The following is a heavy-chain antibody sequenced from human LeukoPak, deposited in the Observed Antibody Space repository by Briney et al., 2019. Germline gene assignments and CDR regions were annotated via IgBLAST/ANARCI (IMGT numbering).Heavy chain of an antibody. CDR3: AKDAGYCTNGVCYTPFDY. CDR2: ISYDGSNK. V-gene: IGHV3-30*18. D-gene: IGHD2-8*01. CDR1: GFTFSSYG. Sequence: GGSLRLSCAASGFTFSSYGMHWVRQAPGKGLEGVAVISYDGSNKYYADSVKGRFTISRDNSKNTLYLQMNSLRAEDTAVYYCAKDAGYCTNGVCYTPFDYWGQGTLVTVSS. J-gene: IGHJ4*02.